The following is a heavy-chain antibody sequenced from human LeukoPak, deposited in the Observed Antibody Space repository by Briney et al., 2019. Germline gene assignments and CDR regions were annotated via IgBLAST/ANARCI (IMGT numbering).Heavy chain of an antibody. CDR3: SRTSWDLRQDYIVSNYYDH. J-gene: IGHJ4*02. Sequence: GGSLRLSCAASGFTFSSYWMHWVRQAPGKGLVWVSRINSDGSSTSYADSVKGRFTISRDNAKNTLYLQMNSLRAEDTAVYYCSRTSWDLRQDYIVSNYYDHWGQGTQVIVSS. CDR1: GFTFSSYW. D-gene: IGHD1-26*01. V-gene: IGHV3-74*01. CDR2: INSDGSST.